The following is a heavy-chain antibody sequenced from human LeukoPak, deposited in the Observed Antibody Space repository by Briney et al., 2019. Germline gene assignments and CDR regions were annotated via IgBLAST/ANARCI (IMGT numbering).Heavy chain of an antibody. CDR3: AKEAPGGSAYYSGFDY. CDR1: GFTFSSYA. CDR2: ISYDGSNK. J-gene: IGHJ4*02. V-gene: IGHV3-30-3*01. D-gene: IGHD3-22*01. Sequence: PGRSLRLSCAASGFTFSSYAMHWVRQAPGKGLEWVAVISYDGSNKYYADSVKGRFTISKDTSKNTLYLQMNSLRAEDTAVYYCAKEAPGGSAYYSGFDYWAQGTLVTVSS.